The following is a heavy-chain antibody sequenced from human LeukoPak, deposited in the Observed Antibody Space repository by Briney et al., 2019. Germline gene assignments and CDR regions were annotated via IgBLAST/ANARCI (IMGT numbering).Heavy chain of an antibody. V-gene: IGHV1-24*01. CDR2: FDPEDGEA. D-gene: IGHD2-2*01. Sequence: GASVKVSCEVSGYTLTELSMHWVRQAPGKGLEWMGGFDPEDGEAIYAQKFQGRVTMTEDTCTDTAYMELSSLRSEDTAVYYCATGIVVVPAAIQDYWGQGTLVTVSS. CDR3: ATGIVVVPAAIQDY. CDR1: GYTLTELS. J-gene: IGHJ4*02.